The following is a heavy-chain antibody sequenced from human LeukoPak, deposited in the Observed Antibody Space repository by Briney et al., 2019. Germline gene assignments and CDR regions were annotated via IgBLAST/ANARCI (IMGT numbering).Heavy chain of an antibody. CDR1: GFTFDDYG. J-gene: IGHJ4*02. V-gene: IGHV3-20*01. Sequence: GPLRLSCAASGFTFDDYGMSWVRQAPGKGLEWVSGINWNGGSTGYADSVKGRFTISRDNAKNSLYLQMNSLRAEDTALYHCARVYYGSGSYLFDYWGQGTLVTVSS. CDR3: ARVYYGSGSYLFDY. CDR2: INWNGGST. D-gene: IGHD3-10*01.